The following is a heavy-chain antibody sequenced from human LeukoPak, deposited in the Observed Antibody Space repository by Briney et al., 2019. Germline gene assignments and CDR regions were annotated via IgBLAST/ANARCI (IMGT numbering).Heavy chain of an antibody. J-gene: IGHJ4*02. Sequence: SVKVSCKASGGTFSGSAISWVRQAPGQGLEWMVRIIPILNIPNYAQKFQGRVTITADKSTSTAYMELNSLRSEDTAVYYCARGELGSSGYPSVQVDYWGQGTLVTVSS. CDR2: IIPILNIP. D-gene: IGHD3-22*01. CDR3: ARGELGSSGYPSVQVDY. V-gene: IGHV1-69*04. CDR1: GGTFSGSA.